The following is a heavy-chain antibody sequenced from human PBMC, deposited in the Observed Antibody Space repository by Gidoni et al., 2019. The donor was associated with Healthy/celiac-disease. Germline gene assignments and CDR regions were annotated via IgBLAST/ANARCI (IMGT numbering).Heavy chain of an antibody. CDR1: GFPFSSYA. CDR3: AKAVEITIFGVVNPFDY. CDR2: ISGSGGST. V-gene: IGHV3-23*01. Sequence: EVQLLESGGGLVQPGGSLRLSCAASGFPFSSYAMSGVRQAPGKGLEWVSAISGSGGSTYYADSVKGRFTISRDNSKNTLYLQMNSLRAEDTAVYYCAKAVEITIFGVVNPFDYWGQGTLVTVSS. J-gene: IGHJ4*02. D-gene: IGHD3-3*01.